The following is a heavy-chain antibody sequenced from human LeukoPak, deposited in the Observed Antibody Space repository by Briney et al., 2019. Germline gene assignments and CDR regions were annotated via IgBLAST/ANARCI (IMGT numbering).Heavy chain of an antibody. V-gene: IGHV4-61*05. CDR1: GGSISSSSYY. CDR2: IYYSGST. J-gene: IGHJ4*02. CDR3: ARHADYSNYLPLYFDY. D-gene: IGHD4-11*01. Sequence: NSSETLSLTCTVSGGSISSSSYYWGWIRQPPGKGLEWIGYIYYSGSTNYNPSLKSRVTISVDTSKNQFSLKLSSVTAADTAMYYCARHADYSNYLPLYFDYWGQGTLVTVSS.